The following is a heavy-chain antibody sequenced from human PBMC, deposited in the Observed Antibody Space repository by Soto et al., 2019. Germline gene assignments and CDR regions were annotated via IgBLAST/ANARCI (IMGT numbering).Heavy chain of an antibody. J-gene: IGHJ1*01. Sequence: PGESLKISCKGSGYSFTSYWIGWVRQMPGKGLEWMGITYPGDSDTRYSPSFQGQVTISADKSISTAYLQWSSLKASDTAMYYCARQGCSSTSCSAGYFQHWGQGTLVTVSS. CDR3: ARQGCSSTSCSAGYFQH. CDR2: TYPGDSDT. D-gene: IGHD2-2*01. V-gene: IGHV5-51*01. CDR1: GYSFTSYW.